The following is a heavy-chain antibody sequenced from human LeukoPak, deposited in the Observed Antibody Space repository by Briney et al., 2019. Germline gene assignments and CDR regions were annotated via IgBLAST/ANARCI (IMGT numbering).Heavy chain of an antibody. J-gene: IGHJ6*03. CDR3: ARGRETYYGSGSYSYYMDV. D-gene: IGHD3-10*01. Sequence: GRSLRLSCAASGFTFSSYAMHWVRQAPGKGLEWVAVISYDGSNKYYADSVKGRFTISRDNSKNPLYLQMNSLRAEDTAVYYCARGRETYYGSGSYSYYMDVWGKGTTVTVSS. V-gene: IGHV3-30*01. CDR1: GFTFSSYA. CDR2: ISYDGSNK.